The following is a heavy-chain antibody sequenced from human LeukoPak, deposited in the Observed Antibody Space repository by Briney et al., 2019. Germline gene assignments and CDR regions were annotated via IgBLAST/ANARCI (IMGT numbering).Heavy chain of an antibody. V-gene: IGHV5-51*01. CDR2: IYPVAYDT. Sequence: GGTLKISFKGSGYSFTSYWIGWVRQMPGKGLECRGIIYPVAYDTHYSPSFQGQVPISADKSLGTAYLPSGSLKAPHTTSYHCARQDDRSGMWGQGTLVTVSP. CDR3: ARQDDRSGM. CDR1: GYSFTSYW. J-gene: IGHJ4*02. D-gene: IGHD3-22*01.